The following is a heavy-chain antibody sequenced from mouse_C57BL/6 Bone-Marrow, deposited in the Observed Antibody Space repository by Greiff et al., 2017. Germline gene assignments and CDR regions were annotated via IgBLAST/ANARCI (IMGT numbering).Heavy chain of an antibody. V-gene: IGHV1-55*01. J-gene: IGHJ3*01. CDR3: ARETAQAYSFAY. Sequence: QVQLQQPGAELVKPGASVKMSCKASGYTFTSYWITWVKQRPGQGLEWIGDIYPGSGSTNYNEKFTSKATLTVDTSSSTAYMQLSSLTSEDSAVYYCARETAQAYSFAYWGQGTLVTVSA. CDR1: GYTFTSYW. D-gene: IGHD3-2*02. CDR2: IYPGSGST.